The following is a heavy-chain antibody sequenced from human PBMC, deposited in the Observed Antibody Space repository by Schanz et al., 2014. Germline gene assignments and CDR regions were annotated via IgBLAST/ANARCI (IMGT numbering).Heavy chain of an antibody. CDR2: ITAYNGDT. J-gene: IGHJ4*02. D-gene: IGHD6-19*01. CDR3: ARGGYSSGWYDRDIAHFDY. CDR1: GYTFTSHG. Sequence: QVQLVQSGAEVKKPGASVKVSCKASGYTFTSHGISWVRQAPGQGLEWMGWITAYNGDTNYALKLQGRVTMTTDTSTGTAYMELRSLRSDDTALYYCARGGYSSGWYDRDIAHFDYGGQGTLVNVSS. V-gene: IGHV1-18*01.